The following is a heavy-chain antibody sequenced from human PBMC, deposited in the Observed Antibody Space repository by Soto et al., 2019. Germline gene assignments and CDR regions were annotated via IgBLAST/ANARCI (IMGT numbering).Heavy chain of an antibody. J-gene: IGHJ2*01. Sequence: QVQLVQSGAEEKKPGASVKVSCKASGYTFTSYAMHWVRQAPGQRLEWMGWINAGNGNTKYSQKFQGRVTITRDTAASTAYMELSSLRSEDTAVYYCARSGYQNRHFDLWGRGTLVTVSS. D-gene: IGHD3-22*01. CDR2: INAGNGNT. CDR3: ARSGYQNRHFDL. CDR1: GYTFTSYA. V-gene: IGHV1-3*05.